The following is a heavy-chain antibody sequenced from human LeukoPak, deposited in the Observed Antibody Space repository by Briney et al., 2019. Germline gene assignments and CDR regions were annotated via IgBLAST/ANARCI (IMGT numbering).Heavy chain of an antibody. D-gene: IGHD3-10*01. Sequence: GASVTVSCTPSAYTFTDSCIHWVRHAPGVGLQWMGWISPNNGDTKYAEDFQDRVTMTRDTSISTAYTELTGLTPDDTAVYYCVRSPIGASAYWGRGTLVTVSS. CDR1: AYTFTDSC. CDR2: ISPNNGDT. V-gene: IGHV1-2*02. J-gene: IGHJ4*02. CDR3: VRSPIGASAY.